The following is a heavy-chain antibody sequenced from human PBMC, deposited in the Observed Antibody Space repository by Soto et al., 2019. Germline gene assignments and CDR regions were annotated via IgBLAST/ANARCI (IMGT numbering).Heavy chain of an antibody. D-gene: IGHD5-18*01. V-gene: IGHV3-53*01. Sequence: VQLVESGGGLIQPGGSLRLSCAASGFTVSSHHMTWVRQAPGRGPEWVSTIYPGGNTYYADSVKGRFTISRDTSKNMLYLQTNSLRAEDTAVYYCARGVDTAKAGYWGQGTQVTVSS. CDR1: GFTVSSHH. CDR2: IYPGGNT. J-gene: IGHJ4*02. CDR3: ARGVDTAKAGY.